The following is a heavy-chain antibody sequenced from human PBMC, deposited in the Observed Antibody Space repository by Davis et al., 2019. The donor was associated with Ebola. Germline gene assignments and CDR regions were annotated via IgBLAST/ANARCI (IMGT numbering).Heavy chain of an antibody. V-gene: IGHV4-59*08. CDR1: GGSISSHY. CDR3: ATQYKD. Sequence: SETLSLTCTVSGGSISSHYWSWIRQSPGKGLEWIGYIYYSGSTNYNPSLKSRLTISVDTSKNQFSLKLSSVTAADTAVYYCATQYKDWGQGTLVTVSS. CDR2: IYYSGST. J-gene: IGHJ4*02. D-gene: IGHD1-1*01.